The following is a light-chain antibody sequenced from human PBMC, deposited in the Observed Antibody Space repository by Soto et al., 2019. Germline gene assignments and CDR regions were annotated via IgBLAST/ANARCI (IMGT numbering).Light chain of an antibody. CDR1: SSDVGGYNY. Sequence: QSALTQPASVSGSPGQSITISCTGTSSDVGGYNYVSWYQQHPSKAPKLMIYGVSNRPSGVSNRFSGSKSGNTASLTISGLQAEDEADYYCSSYTTSSIVVFGGGTKLTVL. CDR3: SSYTTSSIVV. CDR2: GVS. V-gene: IGLV2-14*01. J-gene: IGLJ2*01.